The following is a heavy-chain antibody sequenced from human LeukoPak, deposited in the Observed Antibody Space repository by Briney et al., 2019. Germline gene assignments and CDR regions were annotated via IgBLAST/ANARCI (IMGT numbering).Heavy chain of an antibody. D-gene: IGHD6-19*01. Sequence: APVKVSCKASGYTITGYYMHWVRQAPGQGLEWMGWINPNSGGTNYAQKFQGRVTMTRDTSISTAYMELSRLRSDDTAVYYCARDLWLDPFDYWGQGTLVTVSS. J-gene: IGHJ4*02. CDR1: GYTITGYY. CDR3: ARDLWLDPFDY. CDR2: INPNSGGT. V-gene: IGHV1-2*02.